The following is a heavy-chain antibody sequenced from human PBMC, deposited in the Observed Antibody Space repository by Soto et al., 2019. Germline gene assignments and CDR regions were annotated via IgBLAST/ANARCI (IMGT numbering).Heavy chain of an antibody. Sequence: QVQLVESGGGVVQPGRSLRLSCAASGFTFSSYAMHWVRQAPGKGLEWVAVISYDGSNKYYADSVKGRFTISRDNSKNTLYLQMNSLRAEDRAVYYCSRDEDYYGSGLYHYWGPGTRVTVSS. CDR2: ISYDGSNK. V-gene: IGHV3-30-3*01. J-gene: IGHJ4*02. CDR3: SRDEDYYGSGLYHY. D-gene: IGHD3-10*01. CDR1: GFTFSSYA.